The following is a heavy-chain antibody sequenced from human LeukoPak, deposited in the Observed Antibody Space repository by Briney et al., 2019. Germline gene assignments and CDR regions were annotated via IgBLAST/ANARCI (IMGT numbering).Heavy chain of an antibody. Sequence: GGSLRLSYAASGFTFSSYGMHWVRQAPGKGLEWVAVIWYDGSNKYYADSVKGRFTISRDNSKNTLYLQMNSLRAEDTAVYYCAKDVGYYDFWSGYKTMYYFDYWGQGTLVTVSS. CDR2: IWYDGSNK. V-gene: IGHV3-33*06. D-gene: IGHD3-3*01. CDR1: GFTFSSYG. CDR3: AKDVGYYDFWSGYKTMYYFDY. J-gene: IGHJ4*02.